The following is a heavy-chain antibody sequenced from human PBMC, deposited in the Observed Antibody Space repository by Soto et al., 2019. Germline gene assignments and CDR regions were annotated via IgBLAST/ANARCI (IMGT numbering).Heavy chain of an antibody. CDR2: IYWDDDK. V-gene: IGHV2-5*02. CDR1: GFSLSTSGVG. D-gene: IGHD3-10*01. J-gene: IGHJ4*01. CDR3: AEGITIVRGVIITPFHC. Sequence: QITLKASVPTLVNPTQTLTLTCTFSGFSLSTSGVGVGWIRQPPGKAVEWLALIYWDDDKRYSPSLKSRLTITKETSKNQVVLTMTTMDPVDTATYYCAEGITIVRGVIITPFHCWGYGTLVTVSS.